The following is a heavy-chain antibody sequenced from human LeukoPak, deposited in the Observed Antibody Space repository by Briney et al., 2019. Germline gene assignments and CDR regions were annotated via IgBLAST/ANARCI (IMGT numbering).Heavy chain of an antibody. D-gene: IGHD6-13*01. CDR3: AHRGEAAGMGNWFDP. CDR1: GFSLSTSGVG. J-gene: IGHJ5*02. Sequence: SGPTLVNPTQTLTLTCTFSGFSLSTSGVGVGLIRQPPGKALEWLALIYWNDDKRYSPSLKSRLTITKDTSKNQVVLTMTNMDPVDTATYYCAHRGEAAGMGNWFDPWGQGTLVTVSS. V-gene: IGHV2-5*01. CDR2: IYWNDDK.